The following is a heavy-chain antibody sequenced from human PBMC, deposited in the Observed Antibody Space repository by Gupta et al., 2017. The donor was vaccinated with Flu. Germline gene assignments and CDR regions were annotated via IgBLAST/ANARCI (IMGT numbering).Heavy chain of an antibody. Sequence: QLLLQESGPGLVKPSETLSLTCTVSGGSISTDNYYWVWIRQPPGKGLEWIGSIYYTGSTYYNPSLKSRVTISVDTSKNQFSLRLSSVTAADTAVYYCARQFVAASGYYYYYMDVWGKGTTVTVSS. CDR3: ARQFVAASGYYYYYMDV. D-gene: IGHD6-13*01. CDR2: IYYTGST. CDR1: GGSISTDNYY. V-gene: IGHV4-39*01. J-gene: IGHJ6*03.